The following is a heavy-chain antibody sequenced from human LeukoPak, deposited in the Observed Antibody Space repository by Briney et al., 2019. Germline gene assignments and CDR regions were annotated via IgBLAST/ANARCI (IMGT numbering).Heavy chain of an antibody. CDR2: ISGSGGST. V-gene: IGHV3-23*01. CDR3: AKSSLIVVVDLDY. J-gene: IGHJ4*02. D-gene: IGHD3-22*01. Sequence: PSETLSLTCAVYGGSFSGYYWSWIRQAPGKGLEWVSAISGSGGSTYYADSVKGRFTISRDNSKNTLYLQMNSLRAEDTAVYYCAKSSLIVVVDLDYWGQGTLVTVSS. CDR1: GGSFSGYY.